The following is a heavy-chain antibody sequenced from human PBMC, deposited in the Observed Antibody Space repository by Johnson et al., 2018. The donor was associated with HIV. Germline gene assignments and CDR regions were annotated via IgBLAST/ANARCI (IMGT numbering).Heavy chain of an antibody. J-gene: IGHJ3*01. D-gene: IGHD3-16*01. V-gene: IGHV3-23*04. CDR2: ISGSGGST. CDR3: VRDGLRQRVDDGGCIGRVGAGGAMNGFDF. Sequence: EQLVESGGGLVQPGGSLRLSCAASGFTFSSYAMSWVRQAPGKGLEWVSTISGSGGSTYYADSVKGRFTISRDNSKNTLYLQMNSLRAEDTAVYYCVRDGLRQRVDDGGCIGRVGAGGAMNGFDFWGQGTMVTVSS. CDR1: GFTFSSYA.